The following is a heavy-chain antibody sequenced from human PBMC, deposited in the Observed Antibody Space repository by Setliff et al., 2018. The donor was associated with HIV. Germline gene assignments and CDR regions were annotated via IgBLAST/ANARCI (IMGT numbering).Heavy chain of an antibody. V-gene: IGHV3-21*01. CDR2: ISSSSTYI. Sequence: GGSLRLSCAASGFTFSNYDMNWVRQAPGKGLEWVSSISSSSTYIFYADSVKGRFTISRDNAKNSLYLQMSSLRAEDTAVYYCASSRPPDDSSGYLDHWGQGTLVTVSS. CDR3: ASSRPPDDSSGYLDH. D-gene: IGHD3-22*01. J-gene: IGHJ4*01. CDR1: GFTFSNYD.